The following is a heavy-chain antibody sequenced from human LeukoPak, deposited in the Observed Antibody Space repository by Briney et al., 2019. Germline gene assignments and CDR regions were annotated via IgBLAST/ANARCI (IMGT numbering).Heavy chain of an antibody. D-gene: IGHD3-22*01. CDR3: ATYRRGYHDSSESYYFDY. CDR2: ISGSGGST. V-gene: IGHV3-23*01. J-gene: IGHJ4*02. Sequence: GGSLRLSCAASGFTFSSYAMSWVRQAPGKGLEWVSAISGSGGSTYYADSVKGRFTISRDNSKNTLYLQMNGLRAVDTAVYYCATYRRGYHDSSESYYFDYWGQGTLVTVSS. CDR1: GFTFSSYA.